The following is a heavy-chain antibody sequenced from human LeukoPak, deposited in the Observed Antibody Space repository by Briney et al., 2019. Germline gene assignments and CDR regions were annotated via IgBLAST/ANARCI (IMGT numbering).Heavy chain of an antibody. Sequence: SETLSLTCAVSGASFSGYYWSWIRQPPGKELEWIGEINHSGSTNYNPSLKSRVTISVDTSKNQFSLKLSSVTAADTAVYYCAREAAYSSSIDAFDIWGQGAMVTVSS. J-gene: IGHJ3*02. CDR2: INHSGST. D-gene: IGHD6-13*01. CDR1: GASFSGYY. V-gene: IGHV4-34*01. CDR3: AREAAYSSSIDAFDI.